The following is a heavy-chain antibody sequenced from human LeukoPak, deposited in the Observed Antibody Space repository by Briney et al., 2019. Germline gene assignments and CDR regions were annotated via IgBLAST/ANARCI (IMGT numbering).Heavy chain of an antibody. D-gene: IGHD3-3*02. CDR3: AKIRPPAYDI. Sequence: GGSLRLSCAASGFIFSSYGMHWVRQAPGKGLEWVAFIRYDGSKKYYADSVKGRFTISRDNSKNTLYLQMNSLRAEDTAVYYCAKIRPPAYDIWGQGTMVTVSS. V-gene: IGHV3-30*02. CDR1: GFIFSSYG. CDR2: IRYDGSKK. J-gene: IGHJ3*02.